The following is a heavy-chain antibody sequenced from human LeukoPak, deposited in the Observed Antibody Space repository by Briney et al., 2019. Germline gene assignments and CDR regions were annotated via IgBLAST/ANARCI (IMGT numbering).Heavy chain of an antibody. CDR3: ARGRPSTYFDSRRFWFDP. V-gene: IGHV4-34*01. D-gene: IGHD3-9*01. J-gene: IGHJ5*02. CDR2: INHSGST. CDR1: AGSFSGYY. Sequence: SETLSLTCAVYAGSFSGYYWSWIRQPPGKGLEWIGEINHSGSTNYNPSLKSRVTISVDTSKNQFSLKLSSVTAADTAVYYCARGRPSTYFDSRRFWFDPWGQGTLVTVSS.